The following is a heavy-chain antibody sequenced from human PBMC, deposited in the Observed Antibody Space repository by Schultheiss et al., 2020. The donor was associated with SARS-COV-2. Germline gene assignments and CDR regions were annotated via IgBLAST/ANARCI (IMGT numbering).Heavy chain of an antibody. CDR3: ARGDSSSWRYYYYYYGMDV. CDR1: GGTFSSYA. Sequence: SVKVSSKASGGTFSSYAISWVRQAPGQGLEWMGGIIPIFGTANYAQKFQGRVTMTRNTSISTAYMELSSLRSEDTAVYYCARGDSSSWRYYYYYYGMDVWGQGTTVTVSS. V-gene: IGHV1-69*05. D-gene: IGHD6-13*01. CDR2: IIPIFGTA. J-gene: IGHJ6*02.